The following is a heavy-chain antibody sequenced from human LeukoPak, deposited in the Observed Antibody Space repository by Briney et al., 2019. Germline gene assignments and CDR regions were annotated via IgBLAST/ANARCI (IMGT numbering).Heavy chain of an antibody. CDR2: VHVDGRT. CDR3: AREGGFYRPLDY. D-gene: IGHD3-3*01. V-gene: IGHV4-34*01. Sequence: PSETLSLTCAVYGGSFSGYYWTWVRQPPGKGLEWIGDVHVDGRTNYNPSLKSRLTLSVDLSENHISLRLTSVTAADTAVYYCAREGGFYRPLDYSGQGTLVTVSS. CDR1: GGSFSGYY. J-gene: IGHJ4*02.